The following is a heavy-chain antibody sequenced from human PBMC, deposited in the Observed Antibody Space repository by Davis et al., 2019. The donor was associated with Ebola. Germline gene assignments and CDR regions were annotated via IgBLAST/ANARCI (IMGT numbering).Heavy chain of an antibody. V-gene: IGHV1-69*13. J-gene: IGHJ4*02. D-gene: IGHD3-22*01. CDR1: GGTFSSYG. CDR2: IIPVFGIP. Sequence: SVKVSCKASGGTFSSYGISWVRQAPGQGLDWMGGIIPVFGIPKYAQKFRGRVTITADESTSTAYMELSSLRSEDTAVYYCARDRYSDGSGYFFEQSHWGQGTLVTVSS. CDR3: ARDRYSDGSGYFFEQSH.